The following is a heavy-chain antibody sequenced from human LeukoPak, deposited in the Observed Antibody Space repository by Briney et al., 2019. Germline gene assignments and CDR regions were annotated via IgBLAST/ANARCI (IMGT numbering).Heavy chain of an antibody. D-gene: IGHD5-12*01. CDR2: IYSGGNT. CDR1: RLIVSSNY. CDR3: ARDSPGYGGYSY. V-gene: IGHV3-66*01. J-gene: IGHJ4*02. Sequence: GGSLRLSCAASRLIVSSNYMAWVRQAPGKGLEWVSVIYSGGNTYYADSVKGRFTISRDNSKNTLYLQMNSLRAEDTAVYYCARDSPGYGGYSYWGQGTLVTVSS.